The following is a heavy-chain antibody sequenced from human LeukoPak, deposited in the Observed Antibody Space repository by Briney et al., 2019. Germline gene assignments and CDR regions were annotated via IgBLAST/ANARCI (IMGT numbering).Heavy chain of an antibody. V-gene: IGHV3-15*01. CDR3: TTLTYDSSGYHNPPLDY. J-gene: IGHJ4*02. CDR2: IKSKTGGGTT. CDR1: GFTFSNAW. D-gene: IGHD3-22*01. Sequence: GGSLRLSCAASGFTFSNAWMSWVRQAPGKGLEWVGRIKSKTGGGTTDYAAPVKGRFTISRDDSKNTLYLQMNSLKTEDTAVYYCTTLTYDSSGYHNPPLDYWGQGTLVTVSS.